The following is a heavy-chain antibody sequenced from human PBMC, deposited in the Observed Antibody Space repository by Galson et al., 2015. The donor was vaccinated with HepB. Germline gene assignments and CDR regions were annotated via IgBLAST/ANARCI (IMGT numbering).Heavy chain of an antibody. Sequence: SVKVSCKASGGTFSSYAISWVRQAPGQGLEWMGGIIPIFGTANYAQKFQGRVTITADKSTSTAYMELSSLRSEDTAVYYCARDTGPPIAVAGTSWFDPWGQGTLVTVSS. CDR2: IIPIFGTA. D-gene: IGHD6-19*01. J-gene: IGHJ5*02. CDR1: GGTFSSYA. V-gene: IGHV1-69*06. CDR3: ARDTGPPIAVAGTSWFDP.